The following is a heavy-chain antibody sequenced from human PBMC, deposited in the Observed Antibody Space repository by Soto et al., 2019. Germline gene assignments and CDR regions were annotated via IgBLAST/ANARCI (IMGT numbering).Heavy chain of an antibody. Sequence: GGSLRLSCAASGFTFSSYGMHWVRQAPGKGLEWVAVIWYDGSNKYYADSVKGRFTISRDNSKNTLYLQMNSLRAEDTAVYYCARDLGGAVTTGIDYWGQGTLVTVSS. CDR1: GFTFSSYG. CDR3: ARDLGGAVTTGIDY. CDR2: IWYDGSNK. J-gene: IGHJ4*02. D-gene: IGHD4-17*01. V-gene: IGHV3-33*01.